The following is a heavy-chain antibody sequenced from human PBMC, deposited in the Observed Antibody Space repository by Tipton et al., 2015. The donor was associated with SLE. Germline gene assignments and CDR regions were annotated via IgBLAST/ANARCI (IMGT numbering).Heavy chain of an antibody. Sequence: SLRLSCAASGFTFSDYYMSWIRQAPGKGLEWVSYISSSSSYTNYADSVKGRFTISRDNAKNSLYLQMNSLRAEDTAVYYCARDIYGDYGDWFFDLWGRGTLVTVSS. CDR2: ISSSSSYT. D-gene: IGHD4-17*01. J-gene: IGHJ2*01. V-gene: IGHV3-11*06. CDR3: ARDIYGDYGDWFFDL. CDR1: GFTFSDYY.